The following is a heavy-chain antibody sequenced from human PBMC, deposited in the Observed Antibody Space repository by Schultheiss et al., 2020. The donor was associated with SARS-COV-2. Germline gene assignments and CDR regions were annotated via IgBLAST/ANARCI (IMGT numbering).Heavy chain of an antibody. Sequence: SETLSLTCAVYGGSFSGYYWSWIRQPPGKDLEWVGYIFYSGNTDYNPSLKSRLTISVDTSKNQFSLKLRSVTAADTAVYFCARCSSGYYGFDSWGQGTLVTVS. V-gene: IGHV4-59*01. CDR2: IFYSGNT. J-gene: IGHJ4*02. CDR1: GGSFSGYY. D-gene: IGHD3-22*01. CDR3: ARCSSGYYGFDS.